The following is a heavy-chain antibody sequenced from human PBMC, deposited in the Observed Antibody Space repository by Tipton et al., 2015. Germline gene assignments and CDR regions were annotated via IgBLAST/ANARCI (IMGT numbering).Heavy chain of an antibody. V-gene: IGHV3-20*04. CDR3: ARNPSGYTYGQAPWDWYSDL. Sequence: SLRLSCAASGFTFDDYGMSWVRQAPGKGLEWVSGINWNGGSTGYGDSVEGRFTISRDNAKNSLYLQMNSLRAKDTALYFCARNPSGYTYGQAPWDWYSDLWGRGTLVTVSP. J-gene: IGHJ2*01. D-gene: IGHD5-18*01. CDR1: GFTFDDYG. CDR2: INWNGGST.